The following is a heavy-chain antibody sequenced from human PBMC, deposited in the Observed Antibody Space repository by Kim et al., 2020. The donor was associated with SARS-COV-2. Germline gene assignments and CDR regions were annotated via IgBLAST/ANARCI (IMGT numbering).Heavy chain of an antibody. CDR3: AREGGVAAVAGTSLSWYYGMDV. J-gene: IGHJ6*02. CDR2: IIPIFGTA. CDR1: GGTFSSYA. Sequence: SVKVSCKASGGTFSSYAISWVRQAPGQGLEWMGGIIPIFGTANYAQKFQGRVTITADESTSTAYMELSSLRSEDTAVYYCAREGGVAAVAGTSLSWYYGMDVWGQGTTVTVSS. D-gene: IGHD6-19*01. V-gene: IGHV1-69*13.